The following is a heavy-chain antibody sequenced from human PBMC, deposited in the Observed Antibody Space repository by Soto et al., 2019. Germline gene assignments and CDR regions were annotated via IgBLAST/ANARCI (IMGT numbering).Heavy chain of an antibody. J-gene: IGHJ5*02. Sequence: SETLSLTCTVSGWSISSRNYYWGWIRQSPGKGLEWIGTISYGGYTYNNPSLKGRVTIAADTSKNQFSLKLRSVTAADTAVYYCARVRGRPQRYCSGGSCYSGWFDPWGQGTLVTVSS. CDR2: ISYGGYT. CDR3: ARVRGRPQRYCSGGSCYSGWFDP. CDR1: GWSISSRNYY. D-gene: IGHD2-15*01. V-gene: IGHV4-39*01.